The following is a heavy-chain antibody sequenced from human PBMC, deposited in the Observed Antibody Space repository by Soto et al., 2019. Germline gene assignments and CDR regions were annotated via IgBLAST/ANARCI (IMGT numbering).Heavy chain of an antibody. J-gene: IGHJ5*02. CDR2: INPNSGST. Sequence: ASVKVSCKASGYTFTSYYINWVRQATGQGLEWMGWINPNSGSTNYAQKFQGRVTMTRDTSISTAYMELSRLRSDDTAVYYCARDTYYYGSGNPLGWFDPWGQGTLVTVSS. CDR1: GYTFTSYY. V-gene: IGHV1-2*02. D-gene: IGHD3-10*01. CDR3: ARDTYYYGSGNPLGWFDP.